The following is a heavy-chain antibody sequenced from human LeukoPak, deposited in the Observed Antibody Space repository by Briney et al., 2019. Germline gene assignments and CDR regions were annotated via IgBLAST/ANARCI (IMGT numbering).Heavy chain of an antibody. V-gene: IGHV4-4*07. Sequence: PSETLSLTCTVSGRSISNYHWSWIRQPAGKVREGIGQIHTSGSTNYNPPLKSRVSMSIDTTEDQVYLKIRSVTAADTAFYYCARRDISSGWSFDYWGQGTLVTVSS. D-gene: IGHD6-19*01. CDR1: GRSISNYH. J-gene: IGHJ4*02. CDR3: ARRDISSGWSFDY. CDR2: IHTSGST.